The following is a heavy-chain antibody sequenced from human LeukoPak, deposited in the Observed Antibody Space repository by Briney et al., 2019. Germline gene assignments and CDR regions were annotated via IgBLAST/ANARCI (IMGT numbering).Heavy chain of an antibody. CDR2: IYYSGST. CDR3: ARGFYYDSSGYLTVDAFDI. Sequence: SETLSLTCTVSGGSISSSSYYWGWIRQPPGRGLEWIGSIYYSGSTYYNPSLKSRVTLSVDTSKNQFSLNLSSVTAADTAVYYCARGFYYDSSGYLTVDAFDIWGQGTMVTVSS. CDR1: GGSISSSSYY. V-gene: IGHV4-39*01. J-gene: IGHJ3*02. D-gene: IGHD3-22*01.